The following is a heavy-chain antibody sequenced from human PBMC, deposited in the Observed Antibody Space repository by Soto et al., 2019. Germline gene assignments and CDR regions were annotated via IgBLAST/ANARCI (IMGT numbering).Heavy chain of an antibody. CDR3: GRVGSCGSGSFTLYGVDA. D-gene: IGHD3-10*01. CDR2: IIPMLGTA. Sequence: QVQLVQSGAEVKKPGSSVKVSCKASAGTFSSYVISWVRQAPGQGLEWMGGIIPMLGTANYAQKFQDRVTTNADESTRTAYMELSSLTTEDTAMYYCGRVGSCGSGSFTLYGVDAWGQGNTVTV. V-gene: IGHV1-69*11. J-gene: IGHJ6*02. CDR1: AGTFSSYV.